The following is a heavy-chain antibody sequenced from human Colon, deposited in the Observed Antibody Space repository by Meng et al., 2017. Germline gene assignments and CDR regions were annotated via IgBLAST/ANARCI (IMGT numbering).Heavy chain of an antibody. CDR2: IYYSEST. J-gene: IGHJ4*02. D-gene: IGHD2-2*01. CDR3: ASVVPTAKSYYFDY. Sequence: QVQLQESGPGLVKPSQNLSLTCTVSGGSISSGDYYWSWIRQPPGKGLEWIAYIYYSESTYYNPSLKSRVTISVDTSKNQFSLKLSSVTAADTAVYYCASVVPTAKSYYFDYWGQGTLVTVSS. CDR1: GGSISSGDYY. V-gene: IGHV4-30-4*01.